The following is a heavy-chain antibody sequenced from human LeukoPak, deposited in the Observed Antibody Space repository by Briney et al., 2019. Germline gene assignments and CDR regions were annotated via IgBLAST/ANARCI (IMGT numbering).Heavy chain of an antibody. D-gene: IGHD2-8*02. CDR1: GYTFTGYY. Sequence: ASVKVSCKASGYTFTGYYMHWVRQAPGRGLEWMGRINPNSGGTNYAQKFQGRVTMTRDTSTSTVYMELSSLRPEDTAMYYCTSGTVQRYWGQGTLVTVSS. CDR2: INPNSGGT. CDR3: TSGTVQRY. J-gene: IGHJ4*02. V-gene: IGHV1-2*06.